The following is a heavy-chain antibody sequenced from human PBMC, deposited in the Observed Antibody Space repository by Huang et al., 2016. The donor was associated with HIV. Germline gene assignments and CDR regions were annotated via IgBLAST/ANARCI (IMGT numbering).Heavy chain of an antibody. D-gene: IGHD3-22*01. Sequence: QVQLVQSGAEVKKPGASVKVSCKASGFNFNNYDFNWVRQASGQGLEWVGWMNPKSGNTGEAQKFQGRVTITRNTSIPTAYMELRSLRSEDTAVYYCARARGFLYDSTGYYSRYYFDSWGQGTLVTISS. V-gene: IGHV1-8*03. CDR3: ARARGFLYDSTGYYSRYYFDS. CDR2: MNPKSGNT. J-gene: IGHJ4*02. CDR1: GFNFNNYD.